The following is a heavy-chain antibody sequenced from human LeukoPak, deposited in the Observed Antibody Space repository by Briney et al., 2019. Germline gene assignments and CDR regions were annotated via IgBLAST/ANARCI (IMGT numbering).Heavy chain of an antibody. V-gene: IGHV5-10-1*01. CDR2: IDPSDSYT. Sequence: GESLKISCQGSGYSFSIYWISWVRQMPGKGLEWMGRIDPSDSYTNYSPSFQGHVTISADKSISTAYLQWSSLKASDTAMYYCARRLSTYYYDSSVYYPDAFDIWGQGTMVTVSS. CDR1: GYSFSIYW. D-gene: IGHD3-22*01. CDR3: ARRLSTYYYDSSVYYPDAFDI. J-gene: IGHJ3*02.